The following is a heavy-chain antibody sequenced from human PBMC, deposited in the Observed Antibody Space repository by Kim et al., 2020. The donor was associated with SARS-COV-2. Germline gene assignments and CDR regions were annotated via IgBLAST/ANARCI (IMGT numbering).Heavy chain of an antibody. Sequence: GGSLRLSCAASGFTFSSYSMNWVRQAPGKWLEWVSYISSSSSTIYYADSVKGRFTISRDNAKNSLYLQMNSLRDEDTAVYYCARELGMKNRAWFDAWGQGSLDTVSS. V-gene: IGHV3-48*02. D-gene: IGHD3-10*01. CDR2: ISSSSSTI. J-gene: IGHJ5*02. CDR3: ARELGMKNRAWFDA. CDR1: GFTFSSYS.